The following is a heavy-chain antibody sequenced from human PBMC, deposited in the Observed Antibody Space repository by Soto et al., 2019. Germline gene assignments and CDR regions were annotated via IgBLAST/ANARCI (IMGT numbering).Heavy chain of an antibody. CDR2: IIPIFGTA. CDR1: GGTFSSYA. J-gene: IGHJ5*02. D-gene: IGHD6-13*01. CDR3: ARLSSRSSSPGGWFDP. Sequence: GASVKVSCKASGGTFSSYAISWVRRAPGQGLEWMGGIIPIFGTANYAQKFQGRVTITADESTSTAYMELSSLRSEDTAVYYCARLSSRSSSPGGWFDPWGQGTLVTVSS. V-gene: IGHV1-69*13.